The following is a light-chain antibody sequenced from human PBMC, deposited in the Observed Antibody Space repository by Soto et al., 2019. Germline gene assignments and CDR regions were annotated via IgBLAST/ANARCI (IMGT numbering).Light chain of an antibody. CDR2: DIN. CDR1: SSDVGNYIF. CDR3: VSYTTSASYF. V-gene: IGLV2-14*01. J-gene: IGLJ1*01. Sequence: QSVLTQPASVSGSPGQSITISCTGTSSDVGNYIFVSWYRQHPGKAPKLMIYDINNRPSGVSNRFSGSKSGNTASLTISGLQAEDEADYYCVSYTTSASYFFGTGTKVNVL.